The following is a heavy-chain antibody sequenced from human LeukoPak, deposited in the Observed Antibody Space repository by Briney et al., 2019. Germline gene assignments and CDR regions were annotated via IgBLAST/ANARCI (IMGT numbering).Heavy chain of an antibody. Sequence: GGSLRLSCAASGFIFTDYYMGWVRQAPGKGPEWVANIKQDGSEKFYVDSVKGRFTISRDNAKKSLYLQMNSLRAEDTAVYYCVRGQWLVFRGQGTLVTVSS. V-gene: IGHV3-7*01. CDR3: VRGQWLVF. J-gene: IGHJ4*02. D-gene: IGHD6-19*01. CDR2: IKQDGSEK. CDR1: GFIFTDYY.